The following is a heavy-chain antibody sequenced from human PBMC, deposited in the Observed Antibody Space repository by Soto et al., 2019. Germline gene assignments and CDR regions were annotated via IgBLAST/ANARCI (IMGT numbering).Heavy chain of an antibody. V-gene: IGHV3-23*01. D-gene: IGHD6-13*01. J-gene: IGHJ4*02. CDR2: ISGSGGST. CDR1: GFTFSNYA. Sequence: EVQLLESGGGLVQPGGSLRLSCAASGFTFSNYAVTWVRQAPGKGLEWVSTISGSGGSTYYADSVKGLFTISRDNSKNTLYLQMNSLRAEDTAVYYCAKDKGSSWYEIDYWGQGTLVTVSS. CDR3: AKDKGSSWYEIDY.